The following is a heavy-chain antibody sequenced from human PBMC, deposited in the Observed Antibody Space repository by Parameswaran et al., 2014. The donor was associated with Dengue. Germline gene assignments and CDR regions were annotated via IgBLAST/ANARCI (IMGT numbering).Heavy chain of an antibody. CDR3: ARLSGFDYFDY. J-gene: IGHJ4*02. V-gene: IGHV5-51*01. CDR2: IYPGDSDI. Sequence: VRQMPGKGLEWMGSIYPGDSDIRYNPSFQGQVTISADKSTTTAYLQWSSLKASDSAMYYCARLSGFDYFDYWGQGTLVTVSS. D-gene: IGHD5-12*01.